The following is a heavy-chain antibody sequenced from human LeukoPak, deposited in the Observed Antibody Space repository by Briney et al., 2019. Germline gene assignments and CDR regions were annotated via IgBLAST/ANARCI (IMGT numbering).Heavy chain of an antibody. CDR2: INQSGST. Sequence: LSPARALDAASLGTYYGSSVSHHRRDGRGWLGEINQSGSTTNNPSRKGRVTISVDTTKNQFSLNLRSVTAAATAGYYCARCFYGSGYYYHYYFDSWGQGTLVTLSS. CDR1: AASLGTYY. V-gene: IGHV4-34*01. CDR3: ARCFYGSGYYYHYYFDS. D-gene: IGHD3-10*01. J-gene: IGHJ4*02.